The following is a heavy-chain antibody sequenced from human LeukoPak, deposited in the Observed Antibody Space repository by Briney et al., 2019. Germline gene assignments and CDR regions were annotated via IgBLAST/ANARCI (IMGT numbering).Heavy chain of an antibody. CDR1: GDSVSSNSVT. Sequence: SQTLSLTCAISGDSVSSNSVTWNWIRQSPSRGLEWLGRTYYRSTWYNDYAVSVRGRITVNPDTSENQFSLHLNSVTPEDTAVYYCARRLTQYDCFDPWGQGILVTVSS. V-gene: IGHV6-1*01. D-gene: IGHD2-2*01. J-gene: IGHJ5*02. CDR2: TYYRSTWYN. CDR3: ARRLTQYDCFDP.